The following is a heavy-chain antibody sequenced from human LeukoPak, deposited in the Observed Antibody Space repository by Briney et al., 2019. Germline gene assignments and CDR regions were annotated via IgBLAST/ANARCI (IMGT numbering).Heavy chain of an antibody. CDR3: ARVGVVAATPSGFDY. CDR1: GGSFSDYY. Sequence: SETLSLTCAVYGGSFSDYYWSWIRQPPGKGLEWIGEINHSGSTNYNPSLKSRVTISVDTSKNQFSLKLSSVTAADTAVYYCARVGVVAATPSGFDYWGQGTLVTVSS. D-gene: IGHD2-15*01. CDR2: INHSGST. J-gene: IGHJ4*02. V-gene: IGHV4-34*01.